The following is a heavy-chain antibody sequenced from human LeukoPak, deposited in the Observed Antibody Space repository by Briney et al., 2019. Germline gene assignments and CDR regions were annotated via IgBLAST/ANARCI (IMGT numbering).Heavy chain of an antibody. Sequence: GGSLRLSCAASGFTFSSFSMNWVRQAPGKGLEWVSSISSSSDYIFYADSVKGRFTISRDNAKNSLYLQMNSLRAEDAAVYYCASAMVRGRAFDIWGQGTMVTVSS. V-gene: IGHV3-21*01. D-gene: IGHD3-10*01. CDR2: ISSSSDYI. J-gene: IGHJ3*02. CDR1: GFTFSSFS. CDR3: ASAMVRGRAFDI.